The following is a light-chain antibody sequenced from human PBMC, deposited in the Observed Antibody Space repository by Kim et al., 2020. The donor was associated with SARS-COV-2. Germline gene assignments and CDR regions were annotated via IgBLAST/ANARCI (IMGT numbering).Light chain of an antibody. V-gene: IGLV3-1*01. Sequence: ESPGQTASITCSGDKLGDKYVCWYQQRPGQSPVLVIYQDNKRPSGIPERFSGSNSGNTATLTISGTQAMDEADYYCQAWDSSIVVFGGGTQLTVL. CDR1: KLGDKY. CDR3: QAWDSSIVV. J-gene: IGLJ2*01. CDR2: QDN.